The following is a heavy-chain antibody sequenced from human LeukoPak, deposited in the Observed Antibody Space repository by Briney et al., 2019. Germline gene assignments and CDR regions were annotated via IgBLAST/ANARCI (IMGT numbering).Heavy chain of an antibody. CDR3: ARGGRWELPRPYAFDM. CDR1: GYTFTSYY. CDR2: SDPKSGAT. D-gene: IGHD1-26*01. Sequence: GASVKVSCKTSGYTFTSYYIHWLRQAPGQRFEWMGWSDPKSGATKYEHFQGRVTMTRDTSISTAYMELSRLTSDDTAVYYCARGGRWELPRPYAFDMWGQGTMVTVSS. V-gene: IGHV1-2*02. J-gene: IGHJ3*02.